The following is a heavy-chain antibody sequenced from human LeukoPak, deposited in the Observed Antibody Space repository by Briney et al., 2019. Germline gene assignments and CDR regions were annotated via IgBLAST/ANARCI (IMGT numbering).Heavy chain of an antibody. D-gene: IGHD2-2*01. CDR1: GGSLSSYY. V-gene: IGHV4-4*09. CDR3: ARHRGYCSSTSCYYAFDI. Sequence: SETLSLTCTVSGGSLSSYYWSWIRQPPGKGQEWIGYIYTSGSTNYNPSLKSRVTISVDTSKNQFSLKRSPVTAADTAVYYCARHRGYCSSTSCYYAFDIWGQGTMVTVSS. J-gene: IGHJ3*02. CDR2: IYTSGST.